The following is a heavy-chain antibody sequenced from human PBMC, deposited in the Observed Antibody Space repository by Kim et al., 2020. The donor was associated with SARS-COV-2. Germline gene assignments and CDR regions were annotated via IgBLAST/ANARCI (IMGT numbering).Heavy chain of an antibody. J-gene: IGHJ6*02. CDR2: IYSGGST. Sequence: GGSLRLSCAASGFTVSSNYMSWVRQAPGKGLEWVSVIYSGGSTYYADSVKGRFTISRDNSKNTLYLQMNSLRAEDTAVYYCARDRAYYYGSGSYSGGMDVWGQGTTVTVSS. CDR3: ARDRAYYYGSGSYSGGMDV. D-gene: IGHD3-10*01. V-gene: IGHV3-53*01. CDR1: GFTVSSNY.